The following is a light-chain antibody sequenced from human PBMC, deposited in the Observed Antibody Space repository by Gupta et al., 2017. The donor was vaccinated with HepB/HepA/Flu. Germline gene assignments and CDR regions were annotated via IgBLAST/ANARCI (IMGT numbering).Light chain of an antibody. CDR3: QAWDSSTVV. J-gene: IGLJ2*01. CDR1: KLGDKY. V-gene: IGLV3-1*01. CDR2: EDS. Sequence: SYMLTQPSSVSVSLRKSASIPCTGDKLGDKYACWYQQKPGQSPVLVIYEDSKRPSGIPERFSGSNSGNTATLTISGTQARDEADYYCQAWDSSTVVFGGGTKLTVL.